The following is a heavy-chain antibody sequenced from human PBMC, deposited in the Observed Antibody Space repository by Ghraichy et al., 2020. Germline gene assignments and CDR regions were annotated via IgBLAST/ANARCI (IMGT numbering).Heavy chain of an antibody. Sequence: TLSLTLTCTFSGFSLSTSGVGVGWIRQPPGKALEWLALIYWDDDKRYSPSLKSRLTITKDTSKNQVVLTMTNMDPVDTATYYCAHRPAGAAGTWFDPWGQGTLVTVSS. V-gene: IGHV2-5*02. CDR1: GFSLSTSGVG. J-gene: IGHJ5*02. D-gene: IGHD6-13*01. CDR2: IYWDDDK. CDR3: AHRPAGAAGTWFDP.